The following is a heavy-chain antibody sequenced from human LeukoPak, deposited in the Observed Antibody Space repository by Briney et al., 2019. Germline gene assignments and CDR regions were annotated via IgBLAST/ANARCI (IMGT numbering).Heavy chain of an antibody. V-gene: IGHV4-4*09. CDR3: ARRSYSSSWYKAFDI. Sequence: PSETLSLTCTVSGGSISSYYWSWIRQPPGKGLEWIGYIYTSGNTNYNPSLKSRVTISVDTSKNQFSLKLSSVTAADTAVYYCARRSYSSSWYKAFDIWGQGTMVTVSS. J-gene: IGHJ3*02. CDR1: GGSISSYY. D-gene: IGHD6-13*01. CDR2: IYTSGNT.